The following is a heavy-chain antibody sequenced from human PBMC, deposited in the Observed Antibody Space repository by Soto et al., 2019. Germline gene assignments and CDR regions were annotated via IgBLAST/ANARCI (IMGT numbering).Heavy chain of an antibody. CDR3: ARDSQTRRVLLGYYMDV. CDR1: GFTFSSYG. Sequence: GGSLRLSCAASGFTFSSYGMHWVRQAPGKGLEWVAVIWYDGSNKYYADSVKGRFTISRDNSKKTLYLQMNSLRAEDTAVYYCARDSQTRRVLLGYYMDVWGKGTTVTVSS. J-gene: IGHJ6*03. V-gene: IGHV3-33*01. D-gene: IGHD3-10*01. CDR2: IWYDGSNK.